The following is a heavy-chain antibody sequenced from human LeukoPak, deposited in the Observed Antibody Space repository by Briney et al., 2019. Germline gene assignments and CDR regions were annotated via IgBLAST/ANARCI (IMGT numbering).Heavy chain of an antibody. CDR2: IRQDGSEE. V-gene: IGHV3-7*05. CDR3: ARARWSLDY. J-gene: IGHJ4*02. Sequence: GGSLRLSCAVSGXTFSSYWMSWVRQAPGKGLELVANIRQDGSEEYYVDSVKGRFTISRDNAKNSLFLQMNSLRAEDTAFHYCARARWSLDYWGQGTLVTVSS. D-gene: IGHD4-23*01. CDR1: GXTFSSYW.